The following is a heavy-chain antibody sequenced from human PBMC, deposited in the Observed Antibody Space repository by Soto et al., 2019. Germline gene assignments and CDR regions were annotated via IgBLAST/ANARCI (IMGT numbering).Heavy chain of an antibody. Sequence: GGSLRLSCGASGFIFSKYSMKWVRQAPGKGLEWLSYISSNSVTIYYADSVRGRFTIFRDNAKNSLYLQMNSLRDEDTAVYYCAREDILGTRSFYYWGQGALVTVSS. CDR2: ISSNSVTI. J-gene: IGHJ4*02. CDR1: GFIFSKYS. V-gene: IGHV3-48*02. CDR3: AREDILGTRSFYY. D-gene: IGHD1-26*01.